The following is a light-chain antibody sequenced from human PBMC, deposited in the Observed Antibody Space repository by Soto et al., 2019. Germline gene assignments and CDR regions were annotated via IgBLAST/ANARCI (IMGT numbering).Light chain of an antibody. J-gene: IGKJ1*01. CDR3: QQYGSSPKT. CDR1: QSVSNNY. Sequence: EIVLTQSPGTLYLSPGERVTLSCRASQSVSNNYLAWYQQKPGQAPRVLIYGASSRATGIPDRFSGSGSGTDVTLTISRVESEDFAVYYCQQYGSSPKTFGQGTKVEIK. V-gene: IGKV3-20*01. CDR2: GAS.